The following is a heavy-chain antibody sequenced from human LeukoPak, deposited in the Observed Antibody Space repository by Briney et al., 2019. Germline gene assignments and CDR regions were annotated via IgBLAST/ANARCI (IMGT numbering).Heavy chain of an antibody. CDR1: GYTFTGYY. J-gene: IGHJ4*02. CDR2: INPNSGGT. Sequence: APVKVSCKASGYTFTGYYMHWVRQAPGQGLEWMGWINPNSGGTNYAQKFQGRVTMTRDTSISTAYMELSRLRSDDTAVYYCAPSATSIAAAYGYWGQGTLVTVSS. CDR3: APSATSIAAAYGY. D-gene: IGHD6-13*01. V-gene: IGHV1-2*02.